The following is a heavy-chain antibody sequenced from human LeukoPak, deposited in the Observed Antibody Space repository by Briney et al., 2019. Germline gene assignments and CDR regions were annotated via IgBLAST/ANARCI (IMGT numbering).Heavy chain of an antibody. Sequence: SVKVSCRASGGTFSSYAISWVRQAPGQGLEWMGRIIPILGIANYAQKFQGRVTITADKSTSTAYMELSSLRSEDTAVYYCARESEKYYYDSSGYSQFDYWGQGTLVTVSS. J-gene: IGHJ4*02. V-gene: IGHV1-69*04. CDR3: ARESEKYYYDSSGYSQFDY. D-gene: IGHD3-22*01. CDR2: IIPILGIA. CDR1: GGTFSSYA.